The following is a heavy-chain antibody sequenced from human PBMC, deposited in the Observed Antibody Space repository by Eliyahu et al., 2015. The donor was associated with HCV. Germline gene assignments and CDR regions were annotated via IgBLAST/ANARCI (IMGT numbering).Heavy chain of an antibody. Sequence: QVQLVQSGAEVKKPGASVRVSCKASGYTFXDYNTHWVRQAPGQGLEWMGRIIPNSGGTNYAQKFQGRVTMTRDTSISTAYMELSSLRSDDTAVYYCARGHNYGYEYWGQGTLVTVSS. J-gene: IGHJ4*02. CDR3: ARGHNYGYEY. D-gene: IGHD5-18*01. V-gene: IGHV1-2*06. CDR1: GYTFXDYN. CDR2: IIPNSGGT.